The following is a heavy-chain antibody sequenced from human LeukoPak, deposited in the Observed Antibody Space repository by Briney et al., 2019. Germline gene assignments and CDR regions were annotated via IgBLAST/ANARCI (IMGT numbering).Heavy chain of an antibody. CDR3: ARHPNYYYYYMDV. CDR1: GGSISNSYYY. Sequence: SETLSLTCTVSGGSISNSYYYWGWIRQPPGKGLEWIGSLHYSGSTYYNPSLKSRATISVDTSKNQFSLKLSSVTAADTAVYYCARHPNYYYYYMDVWGKGTTVTISS. CDR2: LHYSGST. V-gene: IGHV4-39*01. J-gene: IGHJ6*03.